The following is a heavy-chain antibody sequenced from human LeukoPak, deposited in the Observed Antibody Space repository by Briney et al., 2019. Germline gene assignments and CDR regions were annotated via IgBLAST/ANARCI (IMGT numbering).Heavy chain of an antibody. D-gene: IGHD3-3*01. Sequence: SETLSLTCAVSGYSISSGYYWGWIRPPPGKGLEGIGISYHSGSTYYNPSVKSRVTISVDKSKNQFSLKLSSVTATDTAVYYCARWGGEITIFGVVIRVENWFDPWGQGTLVTVSS. CDR3: ARWGGEITIFGVVIRVENWFDP. V-gene: IGHV4-38-2*01. J-gene: IGHJ5*02. CDR1: GYSISSGYY. CDR2: SYHSGST.